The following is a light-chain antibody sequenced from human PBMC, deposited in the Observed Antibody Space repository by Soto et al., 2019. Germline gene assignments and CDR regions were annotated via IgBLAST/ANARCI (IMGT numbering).Light chain of an antibody. CDR2: GAS. V-gene: IGKV1-9*01. J-gene: IGKJ5*01. Sequence: DIQMTHSPSSLSASVGDRVTITCQASQNINNYLNWYQQRPGAAPKLLVYGASTLYTGVPSRFSGSESGAVFTLTISSLQPEDFATYYCQQLHSYPITFGQGTRLEIK. CDR1: QNINNY. CDR3: QQLHSYPIT.